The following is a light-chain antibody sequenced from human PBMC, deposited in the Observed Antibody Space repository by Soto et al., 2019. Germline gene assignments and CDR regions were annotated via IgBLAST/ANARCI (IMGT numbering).Light chain of an antibody. V-gene: IGKV1-9*01. J-gene: IGKJ1*01. CDR1: QGISSY. CDR2: AAS. CDR3: QQLNSYFRT. Sequence: DIQLTQSPSFLSASVGDRVTITCRASQGISSYLAWYQQKPGKAPKLLIYAASTLQSGVPSRFSGSGSGTEFTLTISSLQPEDFATYDCQQLNSYFRTFGQGTKVEIK.